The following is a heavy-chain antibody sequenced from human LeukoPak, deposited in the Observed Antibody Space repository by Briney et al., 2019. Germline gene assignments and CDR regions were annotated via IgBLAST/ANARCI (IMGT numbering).Heavy chain of an antibody. CDR2: INHSGST. D-gene: IGHD3-22*01. V-gene: IGHV4-34*01. CDR1: GGSFSGYY. Sequence: SETLSLTCAVYGGSFSGYYWSWIRQPPGKGLEWIGEINHSGSTNYNPSLKSRVTILVDTSKNQFSLKLSSVTAADTAVYYCARFSKDYDSSGYYLSAYYFDYWGQGTLVTVSS. CDR3: ARFSKDYDSSGYYLSAYYFDY. J-gene: IGHJ4*02.